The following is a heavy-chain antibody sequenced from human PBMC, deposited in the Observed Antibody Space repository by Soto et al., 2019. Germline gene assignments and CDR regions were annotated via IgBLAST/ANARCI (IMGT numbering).Heavy chain of an antibody. V-gene: IGHV1-69*06. D-gene: IGHD6-13*01. J-gene: IGHJ4*02. Sequence: SVKVSCKASGGTFSSYAISWVPQAPGQGLEWMGGIIPIFGTANYAQKFQGRVTITADKSTSTAYMELSSLRSEDTAVYYCASSEGSSSWYYYFDYWGQGTLVTVSS. CDR3: ASSEGSSSWYYYFDY. CDR1: GGTFSSYA. CDR2: IIPIFGTA.